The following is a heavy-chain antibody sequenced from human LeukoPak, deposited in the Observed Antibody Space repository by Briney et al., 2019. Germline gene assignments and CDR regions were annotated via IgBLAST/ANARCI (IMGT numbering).Heavy chain of an antibody. CDR3: ARDKGYCTNGVCYYNWFDP. CDR2: IYYSGST. Sequence: SKTLSLTCTVSGDSISSSNYYWGWIRQPPGKGLEWIASIYYSGSTYYNPSLKSRVTISVDMSKNQFSLRLSSVTAADTAVYYCARDKGYCTNGVCYYNWFDPWGQGTLVTVSS. J-gene: IGHJ5*02. V-gene: IGHV4-39*02. CDR1: GDSISSSNYY. D-gene: IGHD2-8*01.